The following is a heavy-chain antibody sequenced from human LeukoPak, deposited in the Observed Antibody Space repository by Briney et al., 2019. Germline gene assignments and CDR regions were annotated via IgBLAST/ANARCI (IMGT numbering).Heavy chain of an antibody. D-gene: IGHD3-16*02. CDR3: AKDRSSSFDY. CDR2: ISYDGSNK. Sequence: GGSLRLSCAASGFTFSSYGMHWVRQAPGKGLEWVAVISYDGSNKYYADSVKGRFIISRDNSKNTLYLQMNSLRAEDTAVYYCAKDRSSSFDYWGQGTLVTVSS. CDR1: GFTFSSYG. J-gene: IGHJ4*02. V-gene: IGHV3-30*18.